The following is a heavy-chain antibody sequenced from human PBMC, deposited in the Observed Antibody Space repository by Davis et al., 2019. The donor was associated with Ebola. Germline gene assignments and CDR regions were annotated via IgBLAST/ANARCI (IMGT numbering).Heavy chain of an antibody. CDR1: GYTFHTYG. CDR2: ISGYNGNT. CDR3: ATHIVVVPAAMAVLHYYGMDV. V-gene: IGHV1-18*01. J-gene: IGHJ6*04. Sequence: AASVKVSCKASGYTFHTYGITWVRQAPGQGLEWMGWISGYNGNTNYAQKFQGRVTMTRDTSISTAYMELSRLRSDDTAVYYCATHIVVVPAAMAVLHYYGMDVWGKGTTVAASS. D-gene: IGHD2-2*01.